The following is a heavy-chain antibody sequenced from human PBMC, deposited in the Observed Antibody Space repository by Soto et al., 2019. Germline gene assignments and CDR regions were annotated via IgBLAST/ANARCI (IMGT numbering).Heavy chain of an antibody. V-gene: IGHV2-26*01. CDR1: GFSLSNARMG. D-gene: IGHD2-15*01. Sequence: SGPTLVNPTETLTLTCTVSGFSLSNARMGVSWIRQPPGKALEWLAHIFSNDEKSYSTSLKSRLTISKDTSKSQVVLTMTNMDPVDTATYYCARTLLSNGRRRVHAFDIWGQGTMVTVSS. J-gene: IGHJ3*02. CDR2: IFSNDEK. CDR3: ARTLLSNGRRRVHAFDI.